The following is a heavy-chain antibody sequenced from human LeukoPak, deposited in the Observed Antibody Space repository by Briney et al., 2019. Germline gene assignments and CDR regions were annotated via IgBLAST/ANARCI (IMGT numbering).Heavy chain of an antibody. Sequence: GGSLRLSCAASGFTFSSYGMSWVRQAPGEGLEWVSAISGSGGSTYYADSVKGRFTISRDNSKNTLYLQMNSLRAEDTAVYYCAKDTFTMVRGVSPSVSPHWGQGTLVTVSS. CDR2: ISGSGGST. CDR1: GFTFSSYG. V-gene: IGHV3-23*01. CDR3: AKDTFTMVRGVSPSVSPH. D-gene: IGHD3-10*01. J-gene: IGHJ4*02.